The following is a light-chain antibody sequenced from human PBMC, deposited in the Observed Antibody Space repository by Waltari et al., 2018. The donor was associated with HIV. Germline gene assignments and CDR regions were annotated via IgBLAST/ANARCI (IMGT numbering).Light chain of an antibody. CDR3: QQYNSYPWT. V-gene: IGKV1-5*03. CDR2: KAS. J-gene: IGKJ1*01. Sequence: DIQMTQSPSTLSASVGDRVTITCRASQSITSWLAWYQQKPGKAPKFLIYKASNLESGVPSRFSGSGSGTEFTLTISILQPDDFATYYCQQYNSYPWTFGQGTKVEIK. CDR1: QSITSW.